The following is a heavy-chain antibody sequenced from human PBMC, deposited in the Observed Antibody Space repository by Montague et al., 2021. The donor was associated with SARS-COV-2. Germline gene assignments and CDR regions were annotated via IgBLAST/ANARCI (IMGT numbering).Heavy chain of an antibody. J-gene: IGHJ5*02. Sequence: SLRLSCAASGFTFSSYAMIWVRQAPGKGLEWVSTISSTGGSTYYADSVKGRFTISRDNSRNTVYMQMNNPRAEDTAVYYCAKGFTYYFASGGYPNYFDPWGQGTLVSVSS. CDR2: ISSTGGST. CDR3: AKGFTYYFASGGYPNYFDP. CDR1: GFTFSSYA. D-gene: IGHD3-10*01. V-gene: IGHV3-23*01.